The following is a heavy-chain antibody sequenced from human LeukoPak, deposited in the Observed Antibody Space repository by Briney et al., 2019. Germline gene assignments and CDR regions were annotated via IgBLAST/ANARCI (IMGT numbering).Heavy chain of an antibody. J-gene: IGHJ5*02. V-gene: IGHV1-46*01. CDR3: AGENAPEPLLWFGESRPKQNWFDP. CDR1: RYTFTSYY. Sequence: ASVKVSCKASRYTFTSYYMRWVRQAPGQGLEWMGIINPSCGSASYAQKFQGRVTITRDTSTSTVYMELSSLRSEDTAVYYCAGENAPEPLLWFGESRPKQNWFDPWGQGTLVTVSS. CDR2: INPSCGSA. D-gene: IGHD3-10*01.